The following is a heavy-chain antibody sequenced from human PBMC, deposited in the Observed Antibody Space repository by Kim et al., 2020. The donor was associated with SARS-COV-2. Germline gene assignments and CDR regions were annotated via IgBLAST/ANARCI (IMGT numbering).Heavy chain of an antibody. J-gene: IGHJ4*02. Sequence: SETLSLTCAVYGGSFSGYYWSWIRQPPGKGLEWIGEINHSGSTNYNPSLKSRVTISVDTSKNQFSLKLSSVTAADTAVYYCARGRYFDWLLQKYFDYWGQGTLVTVSS. D-gene: IGHD3-9*01. CDR3: ARGRYFDWLLQKYFDY. CDR1: GGSFSGYY. CDR2: INHSGST. V-gene: IGHV4-34*01.